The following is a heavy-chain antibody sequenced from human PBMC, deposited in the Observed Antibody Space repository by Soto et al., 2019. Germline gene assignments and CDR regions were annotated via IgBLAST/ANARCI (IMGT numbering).Heavy chain of an antibody. CDR2: INPSGGST. CDR1: GYTFTSYY. CDR3: ARGSGSYLPFDY. Sequence: QVQLVQSGAEVKKPGASVKVSCKASGYTFTSYYMHWVRQAPGQGLEWMGIINPSGGSTSYAQKFQGRVTMSRDPSTSTVYMELSSLSSEDTAVYYCARGSGSYLPFDYWGQGTLVIVSS. V-gene: IGHV1-46*01. D-gene: IGHD3-10*01. J-gene: IGHJ4*02.